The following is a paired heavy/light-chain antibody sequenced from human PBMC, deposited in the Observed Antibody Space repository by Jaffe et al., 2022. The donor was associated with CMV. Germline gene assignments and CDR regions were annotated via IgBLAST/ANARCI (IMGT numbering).Heavy chain of an antibody. J-gene: IGHJ6*02. D-gene: IGHD3-9*01. Sequence: EVQLVESGGGLVKPGGSLRLSCEASGFTFSSYTINWVRQAPGKGLEWVSSISGSSDDIYYADSVKGRFTISRDNAKNSLFLRMNSLRVEDTAVYYCARDLAADDLVTGSHLFYYYGMDVWGQGTTVTVSS. CDR1: GFTFSSYT. V-gene: IGHV3-21*01. CDR2: ISGSSDDI. CDR3: ARDLAADDLVTGSHLFYYYGMDV.
Light chain of an antibody. Sequence: EIVVTQSPATLSVSPGESATLSCRASQSISYNLAWYQQKPGQAPRLLIYGASTRATGTPGRFRGSGSGTEFTLTISSLQSEDFAVYYCQQFNNWPPRTFGQGTKVEIK. CDR3: QQFNNWPPRT. V-gene: IGKV3-15*01. CDR1: QSISYN. J-gene: IGKJ1*01. CDR2: GAS.